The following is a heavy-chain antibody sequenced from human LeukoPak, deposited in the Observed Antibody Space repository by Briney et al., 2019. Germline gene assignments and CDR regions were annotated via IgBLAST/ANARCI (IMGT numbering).Heavy chain of an antibody. V-gene: IGHV3-23*01. CDR2: ISGSGGST. CDR3: AKEPLGDYYFDY. Sequence: GGSLRLSCAASGFTFSSYAMSWVCQAPGRGLEWVSAISGSGGSTHYADSVKGRFTISRDNSKNTLYLQMNSLRAEDTAVYYCAKEPLGDYYFDYWGQGTLVTVSS. CDR1: GFTFSSYA. J-gene: IGHJ4*02. D-gene: IGHD3-16*01.